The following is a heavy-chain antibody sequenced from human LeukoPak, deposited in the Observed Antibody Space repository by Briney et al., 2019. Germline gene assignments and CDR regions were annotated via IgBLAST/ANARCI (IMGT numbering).Heavy chain of an antibody. J-gene: IGHJ4*02. CDR3: ARPYCSGDNCHSYFDH. D-gene: IGHD2-15*01. V-gene: IGHV7-4-1*02. CDR2: INPNTANP. Sequence: ASVKVSCKASGYTFTSYDINWVRQATGQGLEWMGWINPNTANPTYAQGFTGRFVFSVDTSVTTAYLQISRLKAEDTAVYYCARPYCSGDNCHSYFDHWGQGTLVTVSS. CDR1: GYTFTSYD.